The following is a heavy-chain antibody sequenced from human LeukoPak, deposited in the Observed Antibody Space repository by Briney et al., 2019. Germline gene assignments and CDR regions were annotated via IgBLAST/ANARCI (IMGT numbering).Heavy chain of an antibody. V-gene: IGHV4-30-2*01. D-gene: IGHD6-6*01. CDR1: GGSISSGGYS. J-gene: IGHJ5*02. Sequence: SETLSLTCAVSGGSISSGGYSWSWIRQPPGKGLEWIGYVYHSGSTYYNPSLKSRVTISVDRSKNQFSLKLSSVTAADTAVYYCARGGSSVWFDPWGQGTLVTVSS. CDR2: VYHSGST. CDR3: ARGGSSVWFDP.